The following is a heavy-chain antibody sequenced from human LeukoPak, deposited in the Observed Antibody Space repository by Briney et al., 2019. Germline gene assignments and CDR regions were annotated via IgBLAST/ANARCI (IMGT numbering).Heavy chain of an antibody. CDR2: ISWNSGSI. J-gene: IGHJ4*02. Sequence: GRSLRLSCAASGFTFDDYAMHWVRQAPGKGLEWVSGISWNSGSIGYADSVKGRFTISRDNAKNSVYLQMNSLRAEDTAVYYCARGEERATSRSYFDYWGQGVLVTVSS. D-gene: IGHD5-24*01. V-gene: IGHV3-9*01. CDR3: ARGEERATSRSYFDY. CDR1: GFTFDDYA.